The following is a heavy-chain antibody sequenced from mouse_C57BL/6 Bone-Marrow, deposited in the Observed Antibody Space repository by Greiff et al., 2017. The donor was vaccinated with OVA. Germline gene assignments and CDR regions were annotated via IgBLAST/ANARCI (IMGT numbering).Heavy chain of an antibody. CDR3: ARVTDY. J-gene: IGHJ2*01. D-gene: IGHD2-1*01. Sequence: QVQLQQPGAELVKPGASVKMSCKASGYTFTSYWITWVKQRPGQGLEWIGDIYPGSGSTNYNEKFKGKATLTVDKSSSTAYIQLSSLTSEDSAVYYCARVTDYWGQGTTLTVSS. CDR1: GYTFTSYW. V-gene: IGHV1-55*01. CDR2: IYPGSGST.